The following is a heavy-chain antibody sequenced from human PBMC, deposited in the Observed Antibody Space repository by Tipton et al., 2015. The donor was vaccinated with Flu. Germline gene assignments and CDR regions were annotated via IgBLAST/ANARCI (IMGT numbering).Heavy chain of an antibody. Sequence: QLVQSGAEVKKPGASMKVSCKASGYTFTGYHMHWVRQAPGQGLEWMGWINANSGGTNHAQKFQGRVTMARDTSISTAYMELSRLISDDTAVYYCARDLVGDGYSIFDYWGQGTLVTVSS. J-gene: IGHJ4*02. CDR3: ARDLVGDGYSIFDY. CDR1: GYTFTGYH. V-gene: IGHV1-2*02. D-gene: IGHD5-24*01. CDR2: INANSGGT.